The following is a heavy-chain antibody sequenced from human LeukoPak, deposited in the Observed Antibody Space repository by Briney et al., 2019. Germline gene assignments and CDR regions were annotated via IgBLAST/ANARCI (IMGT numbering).Heavy chain of an antibody. CDR1: GYTFTGYY. J-gene: IGHJ6*02. CDR3: ARDLTVWGRSDYYGMDV. Sequence: GASVKVSCKASGYTFTGYYMHWVRQAPGQGLEWMGWIDPNSGGTNYAQKFQGRVTMTRDTSISTAYMELSRLRSDDTAVYYCARDLTVWGRSDYYGMDVWGQGTTVTVSS. D-gene: IGHD2-8*01. V-gene: IGHV1-2*02. CDR2: IDPNSGGT.